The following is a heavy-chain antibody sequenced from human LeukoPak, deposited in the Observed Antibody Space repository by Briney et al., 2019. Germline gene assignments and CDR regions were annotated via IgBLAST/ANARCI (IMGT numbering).Heavy chain of an antibody. Sequence: PSETLSLTCTVSGGSISSYYWSWIRQPPGKGLKGIGYIYYSGSTNYNPSLKSRVTISVDTSKNQFSLKLSSVTAADTAVYYCARGYYDILTGENYYYYYMDVWGKGTTVTVSS. CDR3: ARGYYDILTGENYYYYYMDV. D-gene: IGHD3-9*01. J-gene: IGHJ6*03. V-gene: IGHV4-59*01. CDR2: IYYSGST. CDR1: GGSISSYY.